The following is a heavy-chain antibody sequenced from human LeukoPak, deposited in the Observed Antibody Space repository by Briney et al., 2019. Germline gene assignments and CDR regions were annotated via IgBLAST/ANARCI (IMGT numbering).Heavy chain of an antibody. CDR2: IYYSGST. D-gene: IGHD6-13*01. J-gene: IGHJ4*02. CDR1: GGSISSSSYY. CDR3: ARRIAAAGTRDY. Sequence: TSETLSLTCTVSGGSISSSSYYWGWIRQPPGKGLEWIGSIYYSGSTYYNPSLKSRVTISVDTSKNQFSLKLSSVTAADTAVYYCARRIAAAGTRDYWGQGTLVTVSS. V-gene: IGHV4-39*07.